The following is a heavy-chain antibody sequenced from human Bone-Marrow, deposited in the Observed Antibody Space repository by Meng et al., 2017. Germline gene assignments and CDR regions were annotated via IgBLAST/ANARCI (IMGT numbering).Heavy chain of an antibody. J-gene: IGHJ4*02. CDR3: TRRASFFGAGSFDW. CDR2: IHQSGST. D-gene: IGHD3-10*01. Sequence: SETLSLTSNVSGGSISSRSHYWAWIRQPPGKTMEWIGSIHQSGSTYYNPSLKSRIIMSADMSKNQFSLKVWSVTAADTAVYYCTRRASFFGAGSFDWWGQGTLVTVSS. V-gene: IGHV4-39*07. CDR1: GGSISSRSHY.